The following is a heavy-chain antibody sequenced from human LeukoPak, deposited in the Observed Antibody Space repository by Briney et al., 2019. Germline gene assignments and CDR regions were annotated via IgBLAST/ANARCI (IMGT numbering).Heavy chain of an antibody. V-gene: IGHV3-74*01. J-gene: IGHJ4*02. CDR1: GFTFSSPL. Sequence: GGSLRLSCAASGFTFSSPLMHLVRQAPGKGLGWVSRINSAGGATAYADSVKGRFTISRDNAENTLYLQMNSLRAEDTAVYYCARGTAGYHSSYFDYWGQGTLVAVSS. CDR3: ARGTAGYHSSYFDY. D-gene: IGHD3-16*02. CDR2: INSAGGAT.